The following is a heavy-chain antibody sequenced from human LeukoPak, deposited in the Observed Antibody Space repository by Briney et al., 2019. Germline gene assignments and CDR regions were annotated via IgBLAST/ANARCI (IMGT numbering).Heavy chain of an antibody. CDR1: GYTFTSYG. CDR2: ISAYNGNT. J-gene: IGHJ4*02. V-gene: IGHV1-18*01. D-gene: IGHD3-9*01. Sequence: ASVKVSCKASGYTFTSYGISWVRQAPGQGRDGMGWISAYNGNTNFAQKLQGRVTMTTDTSTSTAYMDLRSLRSDDTAVYYCARDQAATNTQVRFCLDWGQGTLVTVSS. CDR3: ARDQAATNTQVRFCLD.